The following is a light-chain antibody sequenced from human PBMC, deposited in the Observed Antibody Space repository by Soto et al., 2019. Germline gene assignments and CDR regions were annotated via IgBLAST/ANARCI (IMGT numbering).Light chain of an antibody. CDR2: DAS. J-gene: IGKJ4*01. V-gene: IGKV1-33*01. CDR1: HDVSRN. CDR3: QQYSSMLS. Sequence: DIQRTQSPSSLSASKGDRVTSTCQSSHDVSRNLNWFQQKPGEAPQLLIYDASNLERGVPSRFSGSGSGTDFTLTISSLQPEDVATYYCQQYSSMLSFGGGTEVEIK.